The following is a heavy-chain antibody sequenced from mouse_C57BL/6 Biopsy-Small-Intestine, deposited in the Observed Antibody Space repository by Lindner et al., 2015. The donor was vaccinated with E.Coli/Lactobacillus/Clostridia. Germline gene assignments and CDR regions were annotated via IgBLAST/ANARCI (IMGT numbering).Heavy chain of an antibody. CDR1: GYTFTNYH. CDR3: AREGNGGYWDY. Sequence: SVKVSCKASGYTFTNYHMHWVRQAPGQGLEWMGIITPSSGNTGYAQKLQGRVTMTSDTSTSTVYMELSSLRSDDTALYYCAREGNGGYWDYWAQGTLVTVSS. J-gene: IGHJ4*01. V-gene: IGHV1-64*01. CDR2: ITPSSGNT. D-gene: IGHD1-1*02.